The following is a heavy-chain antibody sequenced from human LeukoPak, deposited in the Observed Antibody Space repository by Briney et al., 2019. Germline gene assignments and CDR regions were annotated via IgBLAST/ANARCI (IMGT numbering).Heavy chain of an antibody. V-gene: IGHV3-30*03. J-gene: IGHJ4*02. CDR1: GFTFSTYG. CDR2: ISYDGSRK. Sequence: QPGRSLRLSCAASGFTFSTYGMHWVRQPPGKGLEWVATISYDGSRKYYADSVKGRFTTSRDNSKNTLYLQMDSLRAEDTAVYYCTRDRSGQDWGQGTLVTVSS. CDR3: TRDRSGQD. D-gene: IGHD1-1*01.